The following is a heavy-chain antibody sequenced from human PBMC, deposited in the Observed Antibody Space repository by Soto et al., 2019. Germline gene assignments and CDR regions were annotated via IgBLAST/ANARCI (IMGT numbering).Heavy chain of an antibody. CDR3: ARGPRALYYYDSSGYFDY. J-gene: IGHJ4*01. V-gene: IGHV3-7*04. D-gene: IGHD3-22*01. CDR1: GFTFSSYS. Sequence: GGYLRLSCAASGFTFSSYSMSWVRQAPGKGLEWVANITQDGSEKYYVDSVKGRFTISRDNAKNSLYLQMNSLRAEDTAVYYYARGPRALYYYDSSGYFDYWGHGT. CDR2: ITQDGSEK.